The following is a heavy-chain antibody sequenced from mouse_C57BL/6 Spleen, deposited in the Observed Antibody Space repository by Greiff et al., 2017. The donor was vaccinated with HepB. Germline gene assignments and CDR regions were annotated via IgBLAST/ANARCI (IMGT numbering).Heavy chain of an antibody. CDR2: IYPGSGST. J-gene: IGHJ4*01. V-gene: IGHV1-55*01. Sequence: QVQLQQPGAELVKPGASVKMSCKASGYTFTSYWITWVKQRPGQGLEWIGDIYPGSGSTNYNEKFKSKATLTVDTSSSTAYMQLSSLTSEDSAVYYCARGRSYGSSHYAMDYWGQGTSVTVSS. CDR1: GYTFTSYW. D-gene: IGHD1-1*01. CDR3: ARGRSYGSSHYAMDY.